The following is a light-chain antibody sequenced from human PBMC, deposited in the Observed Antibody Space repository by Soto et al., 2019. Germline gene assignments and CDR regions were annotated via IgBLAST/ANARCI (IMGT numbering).Light chain of an antibody. Sequence: EMVMKQSPATLSVSPGERATLSCRASQSVSTNLVWYPQKPGQAPRLLIYGASTRATGIPARFSGSGSGTEFTLPISGLQSEDVAVYCCLPHDHGCTFGQVTKVDI. CDR1: QSVSTN. CDR3: LPHDHGCT. J-gene: IGKJ1*01. CDR2: GAS. V-gene: IGKV3-15*01.